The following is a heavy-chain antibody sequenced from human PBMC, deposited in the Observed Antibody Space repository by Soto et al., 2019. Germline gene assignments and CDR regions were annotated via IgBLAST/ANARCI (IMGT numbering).Heavy chain of an antibody. CDR2: VYHTGDT. Sequence: SESLWLTCGVGGGTVASSHWWSWVRQSPGGGLEWIGNVYHTGDTNLNPSLQSRVTISVDKSNNQFSLRLNSLTAADTAVYFCAREIVTAGGNNYFDPWGPGTLVTVSS. CDR3: AREIVTAGGNNYFDP. D-gene: IGHD2-21*02. J-gene: IGHJ5*02. V-gene: IGHV4-4*02. CDR1: GGTVASSHW.